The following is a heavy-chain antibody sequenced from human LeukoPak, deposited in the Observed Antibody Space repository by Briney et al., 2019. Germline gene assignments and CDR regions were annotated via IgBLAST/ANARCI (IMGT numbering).Heavy chain of an antibody. CDR1: GFTFSSYA. D-gene: IGHD3-10*01. J-gene: IGHJ4*02. V-gene: IGHV3-64D*08. Sequence: GASVRLSCSASGFTFSSYAMRWVRQAPGKGLEFVSAISSNVGSTHYADSVKGRFTISRDNFKNTLYLQMSSLRAEDTAVYYCVKAQGSGSGRYYDFDYWGQGTLVTVSS. CDR3: VKAQGSGSGRYYDFDY. CDR2: ISSNVGST.